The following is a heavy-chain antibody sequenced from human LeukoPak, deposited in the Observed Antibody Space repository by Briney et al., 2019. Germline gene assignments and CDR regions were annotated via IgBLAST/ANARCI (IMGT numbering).Heavy chain of an antibody. Sequence: ASAKVSCKVSGYTLTELSMHWVRQAPGKGLEWMGGFDPEDGETIYAQKFQGRVTMTEDTSTDTAYMELSSLRSEDTAVYYCATRSYGGTEYYFDYWGQGTLVTVSS. V-gene: IGHV1-24*01. D-gene: IGHD4-23*01. CDR3: ATRSYGGTEYYFDY. J-gene: IGHJ4*02. CDR2: FDPEDGET. CDR1: GYTLTELS.